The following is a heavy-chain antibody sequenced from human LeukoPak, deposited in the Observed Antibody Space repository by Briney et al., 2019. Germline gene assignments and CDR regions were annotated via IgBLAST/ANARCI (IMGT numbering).Heavy chain of an antibody. V-gene: IGHV1-2*02. CDR3: ARGSVTTDASFDY. CDR1: GYTFTGYY. Sequence: VASVKVSCKASGYTFTGYYMHWVRQAPGQGLEWMGWINPNSGGTNYAQKFQGRVTMTRDTSISTAYMELSRLRSDDTAVYYCARGSVTTDASFDYWGQGTLVTVSS. CDR2: INPNSGGT. J-gene: IGHJ4*02. D-gene: IGHD4-17*01.